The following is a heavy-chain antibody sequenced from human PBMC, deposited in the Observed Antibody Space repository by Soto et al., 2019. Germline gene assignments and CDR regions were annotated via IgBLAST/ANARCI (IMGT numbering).Heavy chain of an antibody. D-gene: IGHD2-15*01. CDR1: GFTFSSYA. J-gene: IGHJ4*02. CDR3: AKRRGAGGHFAF. V-gene: IGHV3-23*01. CDR2: VSIGGST. Sequence: DVQLLESGGGLVQPEGSLRLSCAASGFTFSSYAMGWVRQGPGKGLEWVAVVSIGGSTHYADSVRGRFTISRDNSKNTLALQMTSLAAEDTAVYCCAKRRGAGGHFAFWGQGALVTVSS.